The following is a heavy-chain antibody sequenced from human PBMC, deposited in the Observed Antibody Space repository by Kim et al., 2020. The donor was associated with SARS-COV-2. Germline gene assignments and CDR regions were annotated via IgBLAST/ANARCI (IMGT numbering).Heavy chain of an antibody. CDR3: ARDSRVATTFAGKDGRRLYYYYYGMDV. V-gene: IGHV1-18*01. D-gene: IGHD5-12*01. CDR1: GYTFTSYG. J-gene: IGHJ6*02. Sequence: ASVKVSCKASGYTFTSYGISWVRQAPGQGLEWMGWISAYNGNTNYAQKLQGRVTMTTDTSTSTAYMELRSLRSDDTAVYYCARDSRVATTFAGKDGRRLYYYYYGMDVWGQGTTVTVSS. CDR2: ISAYNGNT.